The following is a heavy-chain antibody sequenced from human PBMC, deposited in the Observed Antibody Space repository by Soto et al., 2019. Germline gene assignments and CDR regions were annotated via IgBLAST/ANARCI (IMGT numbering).Heavy chain of an antibody. J-gene: IGHJ5*02. Sequence: QVQLVQSGAEVKKPGSSVKVSCKASGGTFSSYAISWVRQAPGQGLEWMGGIIPIFGTANYAQKFQGRVKITRDESTSKAYMELSSLRSEETAGYFWARARERGYSYEVGALGQGTLVTVSS. D-gene: IGHD5-18*01. CDR3: ARARERGYSYEVGA. CDR1: GGTFSSYA. CDR2: IIPIFGTA. V-gene: IGHV1-69*01.